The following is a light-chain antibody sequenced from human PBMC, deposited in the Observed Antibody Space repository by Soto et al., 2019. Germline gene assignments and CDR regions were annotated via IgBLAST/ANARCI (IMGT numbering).Light chain of an antibody. CDR2: NNS. Sequence: QSVLTQPPSASGTPGPRVTISCSGSSSNIGDNTVNWYQQLPGTAPKLLIYNNSQRPSGVPARFSGSKSGTSASLAISGLQSEDEADYYCAAWDDSLNGVVFGGGTKLTVL. CDR3: AAWDDSLNGVV. V-gene: IGLV1-44*01. CDR1: SSNIGDNT. J-gene: IGLJ2*01.